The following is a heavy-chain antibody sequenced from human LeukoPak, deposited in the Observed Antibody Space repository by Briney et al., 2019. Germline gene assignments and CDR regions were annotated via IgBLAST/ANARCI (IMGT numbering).Heavy chain of an antibody. Sequence: GRSLRLSCAASGFTFSSYGMHWVRQAPGKGLEWVAVISYDGSNKYYADSVKGRFTISRQNSKNTLYLQKNSLRAEDTAVYYCAKDYDILTGQLLDYWGQGTLVTVSS. CDR3: AKDYDILTGQLLDY. V-gene: IGHV3-30*18. J-gene: IGHJ4*02. D-gene: IGHD3-9*01. CDR1: GFTFSSYG. CDR2: ISYDGSNK.